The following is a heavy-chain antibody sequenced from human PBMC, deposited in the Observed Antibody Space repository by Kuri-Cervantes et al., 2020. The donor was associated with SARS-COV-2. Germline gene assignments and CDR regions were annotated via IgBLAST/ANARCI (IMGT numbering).Heavy chain of an antibody. Sequence: SETLSLTCTVSGYSISSGYYWGWIRQPPGKGLEWIGSIYHSGSTYYNPSLKSRVTISVDTSKNQFSLKLSSVTAADAGVYYCASTGQLRQGQFDPWGQGTLVTVSS. CDR2: IYHSGST. CDR1: GYSISSGYY. CDR3: ASTGQLRQGQFDP. J-gene: IGHJ5*02. D-gene: IGHD5-24*01. V-gene: IGHV4-38-2*02.